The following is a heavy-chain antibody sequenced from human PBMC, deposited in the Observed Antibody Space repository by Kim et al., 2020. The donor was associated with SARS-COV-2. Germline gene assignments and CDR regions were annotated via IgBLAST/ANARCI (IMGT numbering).Heavy chain of an antibody. CDR1: GFTFSSYA. V-gene: IGHV3-33*01. CDR2: IWYDGSNK. D-gene: IGHD4-17*01. J-gene: IGHJ3*02. CDR3: ASTVVTRGAFDI. Sequence: GGSLRLSCAASGFTFSSYAMHWVRQAPGKGLEWVAVIWYDGSNKYYADSVKGRFTISRDNSKNTLYLQMNSLRAEDTAVYYCASTVVTRGAFDIWGQGTMVTVSS.